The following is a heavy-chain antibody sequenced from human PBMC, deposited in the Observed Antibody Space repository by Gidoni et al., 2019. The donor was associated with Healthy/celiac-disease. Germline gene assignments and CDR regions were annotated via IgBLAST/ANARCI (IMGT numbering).Heavy chain of an antibody. Sequence: QVQLVESGGGVGQPGRSLRLPCAAPGITVSRYGMHWVRQAPGKGLECVTVISYDGSNKYYAASVKGRFTISRDNSKNTLYLQMNSLRAEDTAVYYCAKDRFPGLVLAPADYLGQGTLVTVSS. CDR2: ISYDGSNK. J-gene: IGHJ4*02. D-gene: IGHD6-19*01. CDR1: GITVSRYG. CDR3: AKDRFPGLVLAPADY. V-gene: IGHV3-30*18.